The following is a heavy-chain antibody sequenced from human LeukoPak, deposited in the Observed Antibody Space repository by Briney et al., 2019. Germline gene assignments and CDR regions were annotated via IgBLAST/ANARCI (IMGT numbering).Heavy chain of an antibody. J-gene: IGHJ6*03. CDR2: IKTDGSST. V-gene: IGHV3-74*01. D-gene: IGHD3-16*01. CDR3: ARAKVISFYYYYYMDV. CDR1: GFTFSSYW. Sequence: PGGSLRLSCAASGFTFSSYWMHWVRQAPGKGLMWVSRIKTDGSSTTYADSVKGRFTISRDNAKNTLYLQMNSLRAEDTAVYYCARAKVISFYYYYYMDVWGKGTTVTVSS.